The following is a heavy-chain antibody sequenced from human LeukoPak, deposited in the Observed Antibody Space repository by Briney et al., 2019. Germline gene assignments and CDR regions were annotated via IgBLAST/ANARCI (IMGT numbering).Heavy chain of an antibody. CDR1: DGYINNFY. V-gene: IGHV4-59*13. J-gene: IGHJ5*02. Sequence: SETLSLTCTVSDGYINNFYWNWIRQPPGKGLEWIGYIYYTGRTNYNPSLKSRVTISVDASKNQFSLILSSVTAADTALYYCARGNGDYWVNRFDPWGQGTLVTVSS. CDR3: ARGNGDYWVNRFDP. CDR2: IYYTGRT. D-gene: IGHD4-17*01.